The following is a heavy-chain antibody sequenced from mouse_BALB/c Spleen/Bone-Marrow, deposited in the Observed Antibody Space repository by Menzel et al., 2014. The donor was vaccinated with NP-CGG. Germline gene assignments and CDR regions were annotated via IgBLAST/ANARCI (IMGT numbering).Heavy chain of an antibody. CDR2: INLDSSTI. V-gene: IGHV4-1*02. CDR3: ARLGYYGAMDY. Sequence: EVKVIESGGGLVQPGGSLKLSCAASGFDFSRYWMSWVRQAPGKGLEWIGEINLDSSTINYTPSLKDKFIISRDNAKNTLYLQMSKVRSEDTALYYCARLGYYGAMDYWGQGTSVTVSS. D-gene: IGHD1-1*01. CDR1: GFDFSRYW. J-gene: IGHJ4*01.